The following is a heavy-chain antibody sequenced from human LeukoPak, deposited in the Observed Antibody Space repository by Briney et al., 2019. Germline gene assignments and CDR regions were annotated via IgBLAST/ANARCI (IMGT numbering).Heavy chain of an antibody. Sequence: GGSLRLSCAASGFTFSSYSMNWVRQAPGKGLEWVSAISSSDDGRYYAASVRGRFTISRDTSRSTLYLQMNSLRAEDAAVYYCAKAPVTSCRGAFCYPFDYWGQGTLVTVSS. CDR1: GFTFSSYS. J-gene: IGHJ4*02. CDR3: AKAPVTSCRGAFCYPFDY. V-gene: IGHV3-23*01. CDR2: ISSSDDGR. D-gene: IGHD2-15*01.